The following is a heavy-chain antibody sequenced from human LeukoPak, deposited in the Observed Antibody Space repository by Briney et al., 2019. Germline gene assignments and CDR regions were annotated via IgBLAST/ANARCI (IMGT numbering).Heavy chain of an antibody. CDR3: ARRAFVVRGDTSSPYGFDP. CDR2: INPYRGGT. D-gene: IGHD3-10*01. J-gene: IGHJ5*02. V-gene: IGHV1-2*02. CDR1: GYTFTGYY. Sequence: ASVKVSFKASGYTFTGYYMHWVRQATGQELAWIGWINPYRGGTNYVQKFQGRDTMSRNTSISTAYMELSRLRSDDTAVYYCARRAFVVRGDTSSPYGFDPWGQGTLVTVAS.